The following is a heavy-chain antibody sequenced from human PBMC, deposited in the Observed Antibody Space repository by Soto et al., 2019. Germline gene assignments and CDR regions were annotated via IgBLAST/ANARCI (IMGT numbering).Heavy chain of an antibody. J-gene: IGHJ4*02. Sequence: DVQLVESGGGLVQPGGSLRLSCAASGFTFSSAFWMHWVRQAPGKGLEWVSRINYDGTSAAYADSVKGRFTISSDNAKNTLFLQMNSLRAEDTAVYFCARGHNSWLIDWSLGTRVTVSS. V-gene: IGHV3-74*01. CDR1: GFTFSSAFW. CDR2: INYDGTSA. CDR3: ARGHNSWLID. D-gene: IGHD3-22*01.